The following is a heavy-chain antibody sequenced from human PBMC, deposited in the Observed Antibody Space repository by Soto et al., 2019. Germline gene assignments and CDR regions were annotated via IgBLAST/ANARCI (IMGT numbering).Heavy chain of an antibody. J-gene: IGHJ3*02. CDR2: INPSGGST. CDR1: GYTFSDSH. D-gene: IGHD2-15*01. CDR3: ARLSTLYGRYCNSGTCYGAFYI. V-gene: IGHV1-46*03. Sequence: ASVKVSCKASGYTFSDSHIHWVREAPGQGLEWMGIINPSGGSTNYAQKFQGRVTMTRDTSTSTVYMELSSLRFEDTAVYYCARLSTLYGRYCNSGTCYGAFYIWG.